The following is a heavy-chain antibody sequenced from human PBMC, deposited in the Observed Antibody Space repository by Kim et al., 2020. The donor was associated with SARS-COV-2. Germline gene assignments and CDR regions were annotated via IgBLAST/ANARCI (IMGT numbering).Heavy chain of an antibody. CDR2: IYYSGST. D-gene: IGHD6-13*01. CDR1: GGCISSSSYY. J-gene: IGHJ4*02. V-gene: IGHV4-39*02. Sequence: SETLSLTCTVSGGCISSSSYYWGWIRQPPGKGLEWIGSIYYSGSTYYNPSLKSRVTISVDTSKNQFSLRLSSVTAADTAVYDCAGEEEEAAGGDYWGQG. CDR3: AGEEEEAAGGDY.